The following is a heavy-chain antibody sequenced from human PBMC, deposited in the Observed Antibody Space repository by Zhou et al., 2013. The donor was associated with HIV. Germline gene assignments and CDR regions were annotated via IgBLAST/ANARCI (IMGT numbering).Heavy chain of an antibody. CDR1: GYTFTSYD. D-gene: IGHD2-15*01. V-gene: IGHV1-8*02. J-gene: IGHJ6*03. Sequence: QVQLVQSGAEVKKPGASVKVSCKASGYTFTSYDINWVRQATGQGLEWMGWMNPNSGNTAYAQKFQGRVTMTRNTSISTAYMELSSLRSEDTAVYYCARNPGGHQRHYHYYMDVWGKGTTVTVSS. CDR2: MNPNSGNT. CDR3: ARNPGGHQRHYHYYMDV.